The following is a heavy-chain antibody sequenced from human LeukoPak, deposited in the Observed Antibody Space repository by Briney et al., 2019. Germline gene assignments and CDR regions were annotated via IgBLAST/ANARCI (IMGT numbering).Heavy chain of an antibody. D-gene: IGHD6-13*01. J-gene: IGHJ4*02. CDR2: IYHSGST. CDR1: GGSISSSNW. Sequence: PSRTLSLTCAVSGGSISSSNWWSWVRQPPGKGLEWIGEIYHSGSTNYNPSLKSRVTISVDKSKNQFSLKLSSVTAADTAVYYCARAGSRYSSSWYFGNWGQGTLVTVSS. V-gene: IGHV4-4*02. CDR3: ARAGSRYSSSWYFGN.